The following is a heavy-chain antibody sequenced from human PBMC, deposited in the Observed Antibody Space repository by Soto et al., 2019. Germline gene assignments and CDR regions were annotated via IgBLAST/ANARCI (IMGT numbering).Heavy chain of an antibody. CDR3: ARSYYYDRSDY. CDR2: ISAYNGNT. J-gene: IGHJ4*02. CDR1: GYTFTTYG. Sequence: QVQPVQSGAEVKKPGASVKVSCKASGYTFTTYGITWVRQAPGQGLEWMGWISAYNGNTNYAQKFQGRVTMTTDTSTSTAYMELRSLRSDDTAVYHCARSYYYDRSDYWGQGTLVTVSS. D-gene: IGHD3-22*01. V-gene: IGHV1-18*01.